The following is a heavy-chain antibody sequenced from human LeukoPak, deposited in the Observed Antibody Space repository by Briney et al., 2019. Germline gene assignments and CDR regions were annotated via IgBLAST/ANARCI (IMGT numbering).Heavy chain of an antibody. CDR2: ISYDGSNK. J-gene: IGHJ4*02. V-gene: IGHV3-30-3*01. CDR1: GFTFSSYA. Sequence: GGSLRLSCAASGFTFSSYAMIWVRQAPGKGLEWMAVISYDGSNKYYADSVKGRFTISRDNSKNTLYLQMNSLRSDDTAVYYCARSYYYDSSGFGYWGQGTLVTVSS. CDR3: ARSYYYDSSGFGY. D-gene: IGHD3-22*01.